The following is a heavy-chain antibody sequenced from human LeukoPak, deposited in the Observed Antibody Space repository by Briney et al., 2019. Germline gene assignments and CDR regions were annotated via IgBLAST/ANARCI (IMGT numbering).Heavy chain of an antibody. CDR1: GFTFSSYE. J-gene: IGHJ5*02. V-gene: IGHV3-48*03. Sequence: GGSLRLSCAASGFTFSSYEMNWVRQAPGKGLEWVSYISSSGSTIFYADSVKGRFTISRDNAKNSLYLQMNSLRAEDTAVYYCARGKAYYYDSSGYYPSWGQGTLVTVSS. CDR2: ISSSGSTI. CDR3: ARGKAYYYDSSGYYPS. D-gene: IGHD3-22*01.